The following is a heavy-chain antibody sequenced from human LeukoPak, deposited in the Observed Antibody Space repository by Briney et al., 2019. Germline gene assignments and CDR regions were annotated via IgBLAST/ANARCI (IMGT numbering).Heavy chain of an antibody. CDR2: INPNSGGT. V-gene: IGHV1-2*02. Sequence: ASVKVSCKASGYTFTGYYMHWVRQAPGQGLEWMGWINPNSGGTNYAQKFQGRVTMTGDTSISTAYMELSRLRSDDTAVYYCAGAEGFSNKRPDYWGQGTLVTVSS. CDR1: GYTFTGYY. D-gene: IGHD6-13*01. CDR3: AGAEGFSNKRPDY. J-gene: IGHJ4*02.